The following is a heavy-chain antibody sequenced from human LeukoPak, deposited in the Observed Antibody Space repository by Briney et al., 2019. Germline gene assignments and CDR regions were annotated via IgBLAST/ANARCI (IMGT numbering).Heavy chain of an antibody. CDR1: GFTFSSYE. Sequence: GGSLRLSCAASGFTFSSYEMNWVRQAPGKGLEWVSVIYSGGSTYYADSVKGRFTISRDNSKNTLYLQMNSLRAEDTAVYYCAFTIFGVVIKDDDAFDIWGQGTMVTVSS. V-gene: IGHV3-66*02. CDR2: IYSGGST. CDR3: AFTIFGVVIKDDDAFDI. D-gene: IGHD3-3*01. J-gene: IGHJ3*02.